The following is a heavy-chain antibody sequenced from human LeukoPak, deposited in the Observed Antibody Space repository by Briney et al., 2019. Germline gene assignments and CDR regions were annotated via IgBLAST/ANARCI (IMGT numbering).Heavy chain of an antibody. V-gene: IGHV3-66*01. D-gene: IGHD6-6*01. CDR1: GFTVSSTY. Sequence: GGSLRLSCAASGFTVSSTYLTWVRQAAGKGLEWLSVIYSGGYTYYADSVKGRLFISRDISENMVYLQMNSLSVEDTAVYFCARGRPAHYFDSWGPGTLVTVS. CDR2: IYSGGYT. J-gene: IGHJ4*02. CDR3: ARGRPAHYFDS.